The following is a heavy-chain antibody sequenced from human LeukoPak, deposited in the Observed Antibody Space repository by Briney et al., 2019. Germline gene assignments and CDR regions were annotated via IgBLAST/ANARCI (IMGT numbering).Heavy chain of an antibody. D-gene: IGHD3-10*01. CDR1: GFTFSSYW. CDR3: ARVWFGELRPPRSYNWFDP. Sequence: GGSLRLSCAASGFTFSSYWMSWVRQAPGKGLEWVANIKQDESEKYYVDSVKGRFTISRDNAKNSLYLQMNSLRAEDTAVYYCARVWFGELRPPRSYNWFDPWGQGTLVTVSS. V-gene: IGHV3-7*04. CDR2: IKQDESEK. J-gene: IGHJ5*02.